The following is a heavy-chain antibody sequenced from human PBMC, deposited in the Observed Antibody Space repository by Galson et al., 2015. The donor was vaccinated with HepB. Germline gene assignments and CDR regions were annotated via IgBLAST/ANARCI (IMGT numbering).Heavy chain of an antibody. V-gene: IGHV4-59*08. CDR2: IYYSGST. J-gene: IGHJ6*02. D-gene: IGHD1-26*01. Sequence: QVQLQESGPGLVKPSETLSLTCTVSGGSISSYYWSWIRQPPGKGLEWIGYIYYSGSTNYNPSLKSRVTISVDTSKNQFSLKLSSVTAADTAVYYCARQTRGSYYYGMDVWGQGTTVTVSS. CDR3: ARQTRGSYYYGMDV. CDR1: GGSISSYY.